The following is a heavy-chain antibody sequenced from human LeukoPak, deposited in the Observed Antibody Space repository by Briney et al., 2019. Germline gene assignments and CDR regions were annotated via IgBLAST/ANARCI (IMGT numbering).Heavy chain of an antibody. CDR1: GGSISSYY. D-gene: IGHD6-13*01. J-gene: IGHJ4*02. CDR2: IYYSGST. CDR3: ASTGYSSSPPDY. Sequence: SETLSLTCTVSGGSISSYYWSWIRQPAGKGLEWIGRIYYSGSTYYNPSLKSRVTISVDTSKNQFSLKLSSVTAADTAVYYCASTGYSSSPPDYWGQGTLVTVSS. V-gene: IGHV4-59*05.